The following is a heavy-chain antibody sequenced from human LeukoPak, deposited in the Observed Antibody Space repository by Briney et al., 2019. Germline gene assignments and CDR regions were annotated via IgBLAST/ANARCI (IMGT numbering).Heavy chain of an antibody. D-gene: IGHD3-10*02. CDR2: ISGSGDAI. V-gene: IGHV3-48*01. J-gene: IGHJ6*04. Sequence: PGESLRLSCVASGFAFSNHNMDWVRQAPGKGLEWVSYISGSGDAIFYADSVRGRFTISRDNVKNSVYLQMNSLRAEDTAVYYCAELGITMIGGVWGKGTTVTVSS. CDR1: GFAFSNHN. CDR3: AELGITMIGGV.